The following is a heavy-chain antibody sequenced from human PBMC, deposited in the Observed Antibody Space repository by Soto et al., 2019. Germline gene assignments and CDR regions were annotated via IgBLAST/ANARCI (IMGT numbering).Heavy chain of an antibody. V-gene: IGHV3-48*01. CDR3: AREGLHYDILTGYYRGPFDY. Sequence: PGGSLRLSCAASGFTFSSYSMNWVRQAPGKGLEWVSYISSSSSTIYYADSVKGRFTISRDNAKNSLYLQMNSLRAEDTAVYYCAREGLHYDILTGYYRGPFDYWGQGTLVTVSS. CDR2: ISSSSSTI. J-gene: IGHJ4*02. CDR1: GFTFSSYS. D-gene: IGHD3-9*01.